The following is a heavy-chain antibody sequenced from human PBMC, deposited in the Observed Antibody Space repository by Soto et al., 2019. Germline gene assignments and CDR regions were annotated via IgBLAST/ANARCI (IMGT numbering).Heavy chain of an antibody. Sequence: QVQLVQSGAEVKKPGASVKVSCKASGYTFTSYGISWVRQAPGQGLEWMGWISAYNGNTNYAQKLQGRVTMTTDTHTSTAYMELRSLRSDDTAVYCWARVTMVRGVPAYYYDGMDVWGQGTTVTVS. V-gene: IGHV1-18*01. CDR3: ARVTMVRGVPAYYYDGMDV. J-gene: IGHJ6*02. D-gene: IGHD3-10*01. CDR2: ISAYNGNT. CDR1: GYTFTSYG.